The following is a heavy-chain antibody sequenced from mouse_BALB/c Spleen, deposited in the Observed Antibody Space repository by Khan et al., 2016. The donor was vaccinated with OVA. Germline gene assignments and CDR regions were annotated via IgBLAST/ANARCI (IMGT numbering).Heavy chain of an antibody. CDR2: IWSDGST. V-gene: IGHV2-6-1*01. J-gene: IGHJ4*01. Sequence: VQLKESGPALVAPSQSLSITCTISGFSLTDYGVHWVRQPPGKGLEWLVVIWSDGSTTYNSALKSRLSISKDNSKSQVFLKMNSLQTDDTAVYYCARQPYYHYYVMDYWVKEPQSPSPQ. CDR1: GFSLTDYG. CDR3: ARQPYYHYYVMDY. D-gene: IGHD2-10*01.